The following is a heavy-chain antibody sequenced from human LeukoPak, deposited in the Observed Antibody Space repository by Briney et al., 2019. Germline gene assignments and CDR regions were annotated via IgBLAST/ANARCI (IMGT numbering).Heavy chain of an antibody. CDR3: ARSSGRSPNRDYMDV. V-gene: IGHV1-46*01. CDR1: GYPFTMFY. J-gene: IGHJ6*03. CDR2: INPSGGST. Sequence: ASVKVSCKASGYPFTMFYIHCVRQAAGQGLEWMGLINPSGGSTTYAQKFQGRVTMTRDTSTSTVYMELSSLRSEDTAVYYCARSSGRSPNRDYMDVWGKGTTVTISS. D-gene: IGHD1-14*01.